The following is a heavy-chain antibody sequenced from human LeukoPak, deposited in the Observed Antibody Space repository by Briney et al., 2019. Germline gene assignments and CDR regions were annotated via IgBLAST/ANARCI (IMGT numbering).Heavy chain of an antibody. D-gene: IGHD3-22*01. CDR2: INHSGST. CDR3: ARSQYYYDSSGYQNFDY. J-gene: IGHJ4*02. CDR1: GGSISSSTFY. Sequence: SETLSLTCTVSGGSISSSTFYLGWIRQPPGKGLEWIGEINHSGSTNYNPSLKSRVTISVDTSKNQFSLKLSSVTAADTAVYYCARSQYYYDSSGYQNFDYWGQGTLVTVSS. V-gene: IGHV4-39*07.